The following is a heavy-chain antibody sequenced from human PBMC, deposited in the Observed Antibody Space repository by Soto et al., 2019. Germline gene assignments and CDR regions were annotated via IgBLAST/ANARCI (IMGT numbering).Heavy chain of an antibody. V-gene: IGHV3-64D*06. D-gene: IGHD3-9*01. J-gene: IGHJ5*02. CDR2: ISSDGDIT. Sequence: PGGSLRLSCTASGFNFKNYGMHWVRQAPGKGLQYVSTISSDGDITYYADSVKGRFTISRDNSKNTLYLQMNSLRPEDTAVYYCVKVSTFYDILTGYYSTNFFDPWGQGTLVTVS. CDR3: VKVSTFYDILTGYYSTNFFDP. CDR1: GFNFKNYG.